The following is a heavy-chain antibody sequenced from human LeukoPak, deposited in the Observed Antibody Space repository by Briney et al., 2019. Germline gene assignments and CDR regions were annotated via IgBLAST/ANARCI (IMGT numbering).Heavy chain of an antibody. J-gene: IGHJ4*02. V-gene: IGHV4-4*02. CDR1: GFTFSSYSM. D-gene: IGHD3-22*01. Sequence: PGGSLRLSCAASGFTFSSYSMNWVRQPPGKGLEWIGEIYRTGATNYNPSLKSRVTISLDKSKNQFSLNLNSVTAADTAVYYCARRDYYESTGYYYYWGQGTLVTVSS. CDR2: IYRTGAT. CDR3: ARRDYYESTGYYYY.